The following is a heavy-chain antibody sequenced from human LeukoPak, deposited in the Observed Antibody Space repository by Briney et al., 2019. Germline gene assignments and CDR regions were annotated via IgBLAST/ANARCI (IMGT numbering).Heavy chain of an antibody. V-gene: IGHV1-46*01. CDR1: GYTFTDYY. D-gene: IGHD6-6*01. J-gene: IGHJ6*02. Sequence: ASVKVSCKASGYTFTDYYMHWVRQAPGQGLEWMGWINPSGGSTSYAQKFQGRVTMTRDTSTSTVYMELSSLRSEDTAVYYCARDIAARLKQLVWYYGMDVWGQGTTVTVSS. CDR2: INPSGGST. CDR3: ARDIAARLKQLVWYYGMDV.